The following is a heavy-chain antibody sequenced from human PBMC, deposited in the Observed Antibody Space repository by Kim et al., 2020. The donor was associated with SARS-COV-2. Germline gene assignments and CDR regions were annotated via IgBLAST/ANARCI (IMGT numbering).Heavy chain of an antibody. CDR1: GGTFSSYA. J-gene: IGHJ4*01. V-gene: IGHV1-69*13. D-gene: IGHD3-22*01. Sequence: SVKVSCKASGGTFSSYAISWVRQAPGQGLEWLGGIIPIFGTANYAQKFQGRVTITADESTSTAYMELSSLRSEEKAVYYWAGELGSGYDSSGYSFDFWG. CDR2: IIPIFGTA. CDR3: AGELGSGYDSSGYSFDF.